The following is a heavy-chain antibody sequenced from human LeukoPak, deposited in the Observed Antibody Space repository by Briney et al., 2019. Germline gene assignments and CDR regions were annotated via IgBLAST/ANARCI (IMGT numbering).Heavy chain of an antibody. CDR3: AKVLLWFGELPYYFDY. CDR2: ISGSGGRT. CDR1: GFTFSSYA. J-gene: IGHJ4*02. V-gene: IGHV3-23*01. D-gene: IGHD3-10*01. Sequence: PGGSLRLSCAASGFTFSSYAMSWGRQAPGKGLESVSAISGSGGRTYYADSVKGRFTISRDNSKNTLYLQMNSLRAEDTAVYYCAKVLLWFGELPYYFDYWGQGTLVTVSS.